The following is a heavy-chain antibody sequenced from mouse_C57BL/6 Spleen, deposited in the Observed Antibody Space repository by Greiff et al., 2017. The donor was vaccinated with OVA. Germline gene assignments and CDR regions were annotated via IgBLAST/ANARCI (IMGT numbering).Heavy chain of an antibody. CDR3: TPAMDY. J-gene: IGHJ4*01. CDR1: GYTFTDYE. Sequence: VQVVESGAELVRPGASVTLSCKASGYTFTDYEMHWVKQTPVHGLEWIGAIDPETGGTAYNQKFKGKAILTADKSSSTAYMELRSLTSEDSAVYYCTPAMDYWGQGTSVTVSS. CDR2: IDPETGGT. V-gene: IGHV1-15*01.